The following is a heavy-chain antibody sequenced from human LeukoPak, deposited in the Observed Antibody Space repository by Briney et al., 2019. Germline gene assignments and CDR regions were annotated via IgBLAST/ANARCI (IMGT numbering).Heavy chain of an antibody. CDR2: TYYRSKWYN. D-gene: IGHD6-19*01. J-gene: IGHJ4*02. CDR1: GDSVSSNSAA. V-gene: IGHV6-1*01. Sequence: SPTLSLTFAISGDSVSSNSAAWNWIRQSPSRGLEWLGRTYYRSKWYNDYAVSVKSRITINPDTSKNQFSLQLNSVTPEDTAVYYCARDPTSSGWYPPYFDYWGQGTLVTVSS. CDR3: ARDPTSSGWYPPYFDY.